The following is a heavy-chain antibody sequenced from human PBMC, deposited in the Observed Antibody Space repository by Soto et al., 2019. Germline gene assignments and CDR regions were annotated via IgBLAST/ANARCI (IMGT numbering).Heavy chain of an antibody. Sequence: PSETLSLTCSVSGGSVSSESYYWSWIRQTPGKGLEWIGNVENSGSTKYNPSLKSRVTISVDTSKNQFSLKLSSVTGADTAVYYCARERGDSHWNDPWGQGTRVTSPQ. CDR2: VENSGST. CDR1: GGSVSSESYY. D-gene: IGHD2-21*01. J-gene: IGHJ5*02. V-gene: IGHV4-61*01. CDR3: ARERGDSHWNDP.